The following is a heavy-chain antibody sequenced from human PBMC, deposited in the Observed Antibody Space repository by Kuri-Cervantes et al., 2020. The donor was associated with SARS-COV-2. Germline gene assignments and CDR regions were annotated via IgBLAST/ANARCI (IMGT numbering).Heavy chain of an antibody. Sequence: GGSLRLSCAASGFTFSSYAMHWVRQAPGKGLEWVAVISYDGSNKHYADSVKGRFTISRDNSKNTLYLQMNSLRAEDTAVYYCARERSYYDFWSGYSDNWFDPWGQGTLVTVSS. V-gene: IGHV3-30-3*01. CDR3: ARERSYYDFWSGYSDNWFDP. CDR1: GFTFSSYA. D-gene: IGHD3-3*01. CDR2: ISYDGSNK. J-gene: IGHJ5*02.